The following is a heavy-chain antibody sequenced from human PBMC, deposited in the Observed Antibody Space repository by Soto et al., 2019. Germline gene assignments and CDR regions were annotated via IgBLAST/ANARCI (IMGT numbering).Heavy chain of an antibody. CDR2: IYYSGST. CDR3: AIDARFLSYYDSTGMDAFDI. Sequence: SETLSLTCTVSGGSISSGGYYWSWIRQHPGKGMEWIGYIYYSGSTYYNPSLKSRVTISVDTSKNQFSLKLSSVTAADTAVYYCAIDARFLSYYDSTGMDAFDIWGQGTMVTVSS. CDR1: GGSISSGGYY. J-gene: IGHJ3*02. D-gene: IGHD3-22*01. V-gene: IGHV4-31*03.